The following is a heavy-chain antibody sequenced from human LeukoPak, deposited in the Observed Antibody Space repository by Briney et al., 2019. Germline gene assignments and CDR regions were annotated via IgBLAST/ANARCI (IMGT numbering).Heavy chain of an antibody. J-gene: IGHJ5*02. D-gene: IGHD5-18*01. CDR2: IYYSGST. V-gene: IGHV4-59*08. CDR1: GGSISSYY. CDR3: ARLITEGYSYGRDDWFDP. Sequence: PSETLSLTCTVSGGSISSYYWSWIRQPPGKGLEWIGYIYYSGSTNYNPSLKSRVTISVDTSKNQFSLKLSSVTAADTAVYYCARLITEGYSYGRDDWFDPWGQGTLVTVSS.